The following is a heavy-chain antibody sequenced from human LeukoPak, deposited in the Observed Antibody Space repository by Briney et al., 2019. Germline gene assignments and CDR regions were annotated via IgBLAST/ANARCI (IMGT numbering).Heavy chain of an antibody. D-gene: IGHD6-13*01. J-gene: IGHJ6*02. Sequence: GGSLRLSCAASGYTFINYGMHWVRQAPGKGLEWVAVISYDGSKVFYGDFVKGRFTISRDDSKDTVYLQMNSLRVEDRAVYYCARDHRPGYSSSWYSASYYYYGMDVWGQGTTVTVSS. CDR3: ARDHRPGYSSSWYSASYYYYGMDV. CDR2: ISYDGSKV. V-gene: IGHV3-30*03. CDR1: GYTFINYG.